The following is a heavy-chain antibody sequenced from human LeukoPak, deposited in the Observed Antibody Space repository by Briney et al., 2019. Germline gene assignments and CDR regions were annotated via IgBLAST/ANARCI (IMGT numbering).Heavy chain of an antibody. V-gene: IGHV3-15*01. Sequence: GGSLRLSCAASGFTFSNAWMSWVRQAPGKGLEWVGRIKSKTDGGTTDYAAPVKGRFTISRDDSKNTLYLQMNSLKTEDTAVYYCTTSLVLRYFDWLLPWGQGTLVTVSS. J-gene: IGHJ4*02. D-gene: IGHD3-9*01. CDR1: GFTFSNAW. CDR2: IKSKTDGGTT. CDR3: TTSLVLRYFDWLLP.